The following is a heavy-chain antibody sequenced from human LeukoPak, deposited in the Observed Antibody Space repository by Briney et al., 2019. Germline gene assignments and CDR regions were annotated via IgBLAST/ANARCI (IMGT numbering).Heavy chain of an antibody. D-gene: IGHD2-21*02. Sequence: KPSEPLSLTCTVSGDSLNTYYWTWIRQTPGKELEWIGFVASSGTSNYNPSLKSRVSISIDTSKNQFSLALTSVTPADTAVYYCARVVRGVVTSNWFDPWGQGTLVSVSS. CDR1: GDSLNTYY. CDR3: ARVVRGVVTSNWFDP. CDR2: VASSGTS. J-gene: IGHJ5*02. V-gene: IGHV4-59*01.